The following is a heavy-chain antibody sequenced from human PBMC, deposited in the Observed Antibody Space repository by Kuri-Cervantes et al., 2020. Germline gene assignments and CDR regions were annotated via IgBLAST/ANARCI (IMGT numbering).Heavy chain of an antibody. CDR1: GGSISSSSYY. CDR2: IYHSGST. J-gene: IGHJ4*02. Sequence: SETLSLTCTVSGGSISSSSYYWGWIRQPPGKGLEWIGYIYHSGSTYYNPSLKSRVTISVDRSKNQFSLKLSSVTAADTAVYYCARERLRGYAPSFDYWGQGTLVTVSS. V-gene: IGHV4-30-2*01. CDR3: ARERLRGYAPSFDY. D-gene: IGHD1-1*01.